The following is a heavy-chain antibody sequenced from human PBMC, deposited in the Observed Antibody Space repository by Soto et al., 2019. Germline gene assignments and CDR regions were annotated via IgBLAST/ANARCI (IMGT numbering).Heavy chain of an antibody. J-gene: IGHJ3*02. CDR1: GYSFTKYY. CDR3: ARGRLDSTTYYDPEADGFNI. V-gene: IGHV1-46*01. Sequence: QVQLMQSGAEVKKPGASVKVSCKTSGYSFTKYYMHWVRQAPGQGLEWMGIINPSGGGTTYAQKFQGRVTMTSDTSTSTVYMELSSLRSEDTAVYYCARGRLDSTTYYDPEADGFNIWGQGTMVTVSS. CDR2: INPSGGGT. D-gene: IGHD3-22*01.